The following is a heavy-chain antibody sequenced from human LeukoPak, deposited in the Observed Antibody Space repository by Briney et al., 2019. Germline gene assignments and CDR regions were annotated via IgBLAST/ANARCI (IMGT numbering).Heavy chain of an antibody. J-gene: IGHJ6*03. D-gene: IGHD6-6*01. V-gene: IGHV6-1*01. CDR1: GDSVSSNSAT. CDR2: TYYRSKSSN. CDR3: ARRTTSSMGSYSSYYVDV. Sequence: TSQTLSLTCAISGDSVSSNSATWNSIRQSPSRGLEWLGRTYYRSKSSNDYAVSVKSRITINPDTSKNQFSLQLHSVTPEDTAVYYCARRTTSSMGSYSSYYVDVWGSGTTVTVSS.